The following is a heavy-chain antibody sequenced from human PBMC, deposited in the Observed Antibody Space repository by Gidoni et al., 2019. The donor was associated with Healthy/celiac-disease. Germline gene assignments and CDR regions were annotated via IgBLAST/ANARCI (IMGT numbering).Heavy chain of an antibody. D-gene: IGHD5-12*01. CDR1: GGSISSGGYY. CDR3: ARSRSSIVARGYYYYGMDV. Sequence: QVQLQESGPGLVKPSQTLSLTCTVSGGSISSGGYYWSWIRQHPGKGLEWIGYIYYSGSTYYNPSLKSRVTISVDTSKNQFSLKLSSVTAADTAVYYCARSRSSIVARGYYYYGMDVWGQGTTVTVSS. CDR2: IYYSGST. V-gene: IGHV4-31*03. J-gene: IGHJ6*02.